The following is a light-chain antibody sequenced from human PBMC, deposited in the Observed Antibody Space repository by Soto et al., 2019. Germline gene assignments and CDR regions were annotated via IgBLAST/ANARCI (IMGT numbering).Light chain of an antibody. Sequence: DIVLSQSPATLSVSQGDRATLSCRASQSVSSNLAWYQQKPGQAPRLLIYGASSRAAGIPDRFSGSGSGTDFTLTISSLEPEDFAVYYCQQYGSSPWTFGQGTKVDIK. J-gene: IGKJ1*01. CDR2: GAS. CDR1: QSVSSN. V-gene: IGKV3-20*01. CDR3: QQYGSSPWT.